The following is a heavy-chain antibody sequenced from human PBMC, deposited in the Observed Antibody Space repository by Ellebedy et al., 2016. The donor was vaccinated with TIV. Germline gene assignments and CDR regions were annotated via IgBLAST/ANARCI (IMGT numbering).Heavy chain of an antibody. V-gene: IGHV6-1*01. D-gene: IGHD3-10*01. CDR1: GDSVSGNDVA. Sequence: SQTLSLTXXVSGDSVSGNDVAWSWIRPSPSRGLEWLVRAYYRSRWYIYYAESVRSRITINPDTSKNQLSLQLNSVTPEDTAVYYCARDFTTVRGVMNPFDYWGQGTLVTVSS. CDR3: ARDFTTVRGVMNPFDY. CDR2: AYYRSRWYI. J-gene: IGHJ4*02.